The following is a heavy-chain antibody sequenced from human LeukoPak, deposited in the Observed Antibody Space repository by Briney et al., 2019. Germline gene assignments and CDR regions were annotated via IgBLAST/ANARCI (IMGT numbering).Heavy chain of an antibody. CDR1: GYTLTELS. D-gene: IGHD6-13*01. J-gene: IGHJ3*02. CDR3: ATVPRGYDAFDI. CDR2: FDPEDGET. V-gene: IGHV1-24*01. Sequence: ASVKVSCKVSGYTLTELSMHWVRQAPGKGLVWMGGFDPEDGETIYAQKFQGRVTMTADTSTDTAYMELSSLRSEDTAVYYCATVPRGYDAFDIWGQGTMVTVSS.